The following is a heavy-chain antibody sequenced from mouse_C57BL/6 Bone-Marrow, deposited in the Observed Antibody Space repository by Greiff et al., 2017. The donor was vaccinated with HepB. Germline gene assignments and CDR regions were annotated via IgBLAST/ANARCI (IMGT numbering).Heavy chain of an antibody. J-gene: IGHJ4*01. CDR1: GYTFTSYG. Sequence: QVQLKESGAELARPGASVKLSCKASGYTFTSYGISWVKQRTGQGLEWIGEIYPRSGNTYYNEKFKGKATLTADKSSSTAYMELRSLTSEDSAVYFCARRLRRAMDYWGQGTSVTVSS. D-gene: IGHD2-4*01. CDR2: IYPRSGNT. CDR3: ARRLRRAMDY. V-gene: IGHV1-81*01.